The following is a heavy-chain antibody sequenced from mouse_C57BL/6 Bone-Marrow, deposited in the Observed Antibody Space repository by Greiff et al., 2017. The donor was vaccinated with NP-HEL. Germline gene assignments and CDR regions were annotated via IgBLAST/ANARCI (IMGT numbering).Heavy chain of an antibody. CDR2: ISDGGSYT. V-gene: IGHV5-4*03. CDR1: GFTFSSYA. D-gene: IGHD2-1*01. Sequence: EVMLVESGGGLVKPGGSLKLSCAASGFTFSSYAMSWVRQTPEKRLEWVATISDGGSYTYYPDNVKGRFTISRDNAKNNLYLQMSHLKSEDTAMYYCARVYGNEGYFDYWGQGTTLTVSS. CDR3: ARVYGNEGYFDY. J-gene: IGHJ2*01.